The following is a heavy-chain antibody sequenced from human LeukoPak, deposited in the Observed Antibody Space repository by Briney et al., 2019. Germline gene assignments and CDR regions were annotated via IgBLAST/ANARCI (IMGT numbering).Heavy chain of an antibody. CDR1: GYTFTGYY. D-gene: IGHD6-19*01. CDR2: INPNSGGT. CDR3: ARERLVAGSKPARWKNDY. Sequence: ASVKVSCKASGYTFTGYYMHWVRQAPGQGLEWMGWINPNSGGTNYAQKFQGRVTMTRDTSISTAYMELSRLRSDDTAVYYCARERLVAGSKPARWKNDYWGQGTLVPVSS. J-gene: IGHJ4*02. V-gene: IGHV1-2*02.